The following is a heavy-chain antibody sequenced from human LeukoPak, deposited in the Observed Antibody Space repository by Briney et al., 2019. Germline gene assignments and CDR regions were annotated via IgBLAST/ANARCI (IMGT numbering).Heavy chain of an antibody. CDR3: ATAGTKSRFDY. V-gene: IGHV3-30-3*01. D-gene: IGHD1-7*01. Sequence: GGSLRLSCAASRFTFSSYAMHWVRQAPGKGLEWVAVISYDGSNKYYADSVKGRFTISRDNSKNTLYLQMNSLRAEDTAVYYCATAGTKSRFDYWGQGTLVTVSS. CDR2: ISYDGSNK. CDR1: RFTFSSYA. J-gene: IGHJ4*02.